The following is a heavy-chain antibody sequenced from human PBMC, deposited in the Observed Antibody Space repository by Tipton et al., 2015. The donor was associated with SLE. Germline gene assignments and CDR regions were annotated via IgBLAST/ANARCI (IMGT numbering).Heavy chain of an antibody. D-gene: IGHD3-22*01. CDR2: ISAYNGNT. CDR1: GFTFISYG. J-gene: IGHJ3*02. CDR3: ARVDMYYYDSSGSPGSAFDI. Sequence: QSGAEVKKPGASVKVSCKASGFTFISYGISWVRQAPGQGLQWMGWISAYNGNTNYAQKLQGRVTMTTDTSTSTTYMELRSLRSGDTAVYYCARVDMYYYDSSGSPGSAFDIWGPGTMVTVSS. V-gene: IGHV1-18*01.